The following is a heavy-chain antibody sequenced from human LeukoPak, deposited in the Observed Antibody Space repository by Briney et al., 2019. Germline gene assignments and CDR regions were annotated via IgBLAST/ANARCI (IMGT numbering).Heavy chain of an antibody. D-gene: IGHD6-13*01. V-gene: IGHV3-64*01. CDR2: IGPDGGTT. CDR1: GFTFYTYG. Sequence: GGPLRLSCAASGFTFYTYGMHWVRQAPGKGLEYVSGIGPDGGTTYYANSVQGRFTISRDNSKYMLYLQMGSLAADDMAVYYCASGAQLTDCWGQGTLVTVSS. CDR3: ASGAQLTDC. J-gene: IGHJ4*02.